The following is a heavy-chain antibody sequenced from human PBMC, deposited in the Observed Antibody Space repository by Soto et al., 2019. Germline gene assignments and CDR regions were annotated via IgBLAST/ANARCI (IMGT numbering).Heavy chain of an antibody. CDR3: ARRWGPTFDF. V-gene: IGHV4-59*01. CDR2: IYYSGST. CDR1: GGSISSYH. J-gene: IGHJ4*02. Sequence: SETLSLTCTVSGGSISSYHWGWIRQPPGQGLEWIGYIYYSGSTNYNPSLKSRVTISVDTSKNQFSLKLSSVTAADTAVYYCARRWGPTFDFWGQGTLVTVSS. D-gene: IGHD1-26*01.